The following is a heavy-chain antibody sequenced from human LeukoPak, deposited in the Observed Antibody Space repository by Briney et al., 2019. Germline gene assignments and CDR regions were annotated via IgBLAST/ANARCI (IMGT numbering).Heavy chain of an antibody. V-gene: IGHV3-21*01. Sequence: GGSLRLSCAASGFSFSSSSMNWVRQAPGKGLEWVSYIDSSSSYIYYADSVKGRFTISRDNAKNSLYLPMNSLRAEDTAVYYCARDTSGSYVITYLDYWGQGTLVTVAS. CDR1: GFSFSSSS. J-gene: IGHJ4*02. CDR2: IDSSSSYI. D-gene: IGHD3-10*01. CDR3: ARDTSGSYVITYLDY.